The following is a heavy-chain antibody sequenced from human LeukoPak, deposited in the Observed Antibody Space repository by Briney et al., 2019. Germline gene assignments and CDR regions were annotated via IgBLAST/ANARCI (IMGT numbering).Heavy chain of an antibody. Sequence: GGSLRLSCAASGFTFRSYSMHWVRQAPGKGLEWVSYISSTSSTIYYADSVKGRFTTSRDNAKNSLHLQMNSLRDEDTAVYYCARAAPYYYDSSGYSAFDSWGQGTMVTVSA. CDR1: GFTFRSYS. CDR2: ISSTSSTI. CDR3: ARAAPYYYDSSGYSAFDS. V-gene: IGHV3-48*02. D-gene: IGHD3-22*01. J-gene: IGHJ3*02.